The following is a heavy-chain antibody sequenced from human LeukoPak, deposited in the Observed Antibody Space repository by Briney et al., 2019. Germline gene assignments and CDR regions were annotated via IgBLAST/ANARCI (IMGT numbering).Heavy chain of an antibody. D-gene: IGHD5-18*01. J-gene: IGHJ4*02. Sequence: PSETLSLTCSVSAVSISSHYWSWLRQPPGKGLEWIAYMRDTVNTKDNPSFKSRLTLSADTSKNQFSLRLSSVTAADSAVYYCVTIKRGNIYGYFDFWGQGILVTVSS. CDR1: AVSISSHY. CDR2: MRDTVNT. V-gene: IGHV4-59*11. CDR3: VTIKRGNIYGYFDF.